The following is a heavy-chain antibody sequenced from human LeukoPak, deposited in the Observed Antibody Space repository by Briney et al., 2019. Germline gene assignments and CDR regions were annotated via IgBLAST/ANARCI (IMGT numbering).Heavy chain of an antibody. V-gene: IGHV3-23*01. CDR2: LSGSGGST. Sequence: GGSLRLSCAASGFTFSSYAMSCVRQAPGKGLEWVSALSGSGGSTSYYADSVKGRFTISRDNSKNTLYLQMHSLRAEGTAVYFCAKETFGDYFDYWGQGSLVTVSS. CDR1: GFTFSSYA. D-gene: IGHD3-10*01. CDR3: AKETFGDYFDY. J-gene: IGHJ4*02.